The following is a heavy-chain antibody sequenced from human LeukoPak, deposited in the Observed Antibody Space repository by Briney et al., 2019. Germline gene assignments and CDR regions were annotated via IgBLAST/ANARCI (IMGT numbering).Heavy chain of an antibody. J-gene: IGHJ3*02. V-gene: IGHV4-39*07. Sequence: SETLSLTCTVSGGSISSSSYYWGWIRQPPGKGLEWIGGIYYSGSTYYNPSLKSRVTISVDTSKNQFSLKLSSVTAADTAVYYCADGLEYSSSWYAFDIWGQGTMVTVSS. CDR3: ADGLEYSSSWYAFDI. CDR1: GGSISSSSYY. CDR2: IYYSGST. D-gene: IGHD6-13*01.